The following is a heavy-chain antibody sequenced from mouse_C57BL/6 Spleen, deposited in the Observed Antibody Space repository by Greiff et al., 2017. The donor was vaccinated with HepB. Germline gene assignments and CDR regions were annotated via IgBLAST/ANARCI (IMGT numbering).Heavy chain of an antibody. Sequence: DVQLVESGGGLVQPGGSLSLSCAASGFTFTDYYMSWVRQPPGKALEWLGFIRNKANGYTTEYSASVKGRFTISRDNSQSILYLQMNALRAKDSATYYCARPNYDYDDLAWFAYWGQGTLVTVSA. CDR2: IRNKANGYTT. V-gene: IGHV7-3*01. D-gene: IGHD2-4*01. J-gene: IGHJ3*01. CDR1: GFTFTDYY. CDR3: ARPNYDYDDLAWFAY.